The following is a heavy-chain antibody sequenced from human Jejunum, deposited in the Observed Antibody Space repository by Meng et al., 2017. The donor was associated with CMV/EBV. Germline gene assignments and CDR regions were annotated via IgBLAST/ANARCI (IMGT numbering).Heavy chain of an antibody. Sequence: FSNYAMNWVRHAPGKGLEWLSTITGSGGRTYYADSVKGRFTVSRDNVNNTVYVQMNSLRAEDTAVYYCAKDLRIVTYGTYFAMDVWGQGTKVTVSS. CDR3: AKDLRIVTYGTYFAMDV. CDR2: ITGSGGRT. CDR1: FSNYA. V-gene: IGHV3-23*01. D-gene: IGHD1-26*01. J-gene: IGHJ6*02.